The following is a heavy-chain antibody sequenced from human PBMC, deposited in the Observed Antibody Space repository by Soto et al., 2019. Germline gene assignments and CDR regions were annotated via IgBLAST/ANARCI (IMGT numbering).Heavy chain of an antibody. CDR3: ARPSGSHTNYYYGMDV. J-gene: IGHJ6*02. V-gene: IGHV5-51*01. CDR1: GYSFTSYW. D-gene: IGHD1-26*01. Sequence: PGESLKISCKGSGYSFTSYWIGWVRQMPGKGLEWMGIIYPGDSDTRYSPSFQGQVTISADKSISTAYLQWNSLKASDTAMYYCARPSGSHTNYYYGMDVWGQGTTVTVSS. CDR2: IYPGDSDT.